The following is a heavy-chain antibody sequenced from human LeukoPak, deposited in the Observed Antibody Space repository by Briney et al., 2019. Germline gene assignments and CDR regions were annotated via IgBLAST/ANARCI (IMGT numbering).Heavy chain of an antibody. J-gene: IGHJ5*02. CDR3: ARLLRVGYCSTTTCNWFDP. Sequence: KASETLSLTCVVSGGSVSSTSYYWGWIRQPPGKGLEWIGSIYYSGSTYYSPSLKSRVTISVDTSKNQFSLKLSSVTAADTAVYYCARLLRVGYCSTTTCNWFDPWGQGTLVTVSS. CDR1: GGSVSSTSYY. CDR2: IYYSGST. V-gene: IGHV4-39*07. D-gene: IGHD2-2*03.